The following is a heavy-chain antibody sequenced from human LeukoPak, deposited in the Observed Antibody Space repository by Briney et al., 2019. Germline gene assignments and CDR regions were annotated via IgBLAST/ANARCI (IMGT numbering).Heavy chain of an antibody. D-gene: IGHD3-22*01. Sequence: GGSLRLSCAASGFAVSTHFMSWVRQAPGKGLEWVSTISGSGGSTYYADSVKGRFTISRDNSKNTLYLQMNSLRAEDTAVYYCAKDGGYYYDSSGYYYFQHWGQGTLVTVSS. J-gene: IGHJ1*01. CDR1: GFAVSTHF. CDR2: ISGSGGST. CDR3: AKDGGYYYDSSGYYYFQH. V-gene: IGHV3-23*01.